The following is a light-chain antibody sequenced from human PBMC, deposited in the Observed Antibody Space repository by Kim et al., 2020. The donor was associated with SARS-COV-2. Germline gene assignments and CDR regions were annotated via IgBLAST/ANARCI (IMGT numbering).Light chain of an antibody. CDR3: KAWAVGIVV. J-gene: IGLJ2*01. CDR2: QDT. CDR1: KLGDTY. V-gene: IGLV3-1*01. Sequence: SYELTQPPSVSVSPGQTASITCTGDKLGDTYACWYQQKPGQFPVLVIYQDTKRPSGIPERFSGSNSGNTATLTISGTQAMDEADYYCKAWAVGIVVFGGG.